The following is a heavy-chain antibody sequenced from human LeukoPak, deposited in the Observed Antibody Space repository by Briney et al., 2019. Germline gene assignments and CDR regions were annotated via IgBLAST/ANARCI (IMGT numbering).Heavy chain of an antibody. CDR1: GGSFSGYY. V-gene: IGHV4-34*01. CDR3: ARGLKRYYYDSSGPFDY. J-gene: IGHJ4*02. CDR2: INHSGST. Sequence: SETLSLTCAVYGGSFSGYYWSWIRQPPGKGLEWIGEINHSGSTNYNPSLKSRVTISVDTSKNQFSLKLSSVTAADTAVYYCARGLKRYYYDSSGPFDYWGQGTLVTVSS. D-gene: IGHD3-22*01.